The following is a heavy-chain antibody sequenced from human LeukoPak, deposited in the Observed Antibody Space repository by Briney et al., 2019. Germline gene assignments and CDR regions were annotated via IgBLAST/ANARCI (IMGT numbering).Heavy chain of an antibody. J-gene: IGHJ4*02. Sequence: PSETLSLTCTVSGGSISSGGYFWSWIRQPPGKGLEWIGYIYHSGSTYYNPSLKSRVTISVDRSKNQFSLKLSSVTAADTAVYYCARDRIAARPDYWGQGTLVTVSS. CDR3: ARDRIAARPDY. CDR2: IYHSGST. CDR1: GGSISSGGYF. D-gene: IGHD6-6*01. V-gene: IGHV4-30-2*01.